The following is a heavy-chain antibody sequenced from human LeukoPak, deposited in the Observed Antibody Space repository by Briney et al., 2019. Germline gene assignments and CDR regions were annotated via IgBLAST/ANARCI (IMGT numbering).Heavy chain of an antibody. Sequence: ASVKVSCKASGYTFTSYDINWVRQATGQGLEWMGWMNPNSGNTGYAQKFQGRVTMTEDTSTDTAYMELSSLRSEDTAVYYCATVASRVWFSFDYWGQGTLVTVSS. CDR3: ATVASRVWFSFDY. D-gene: IGHD3-10*01. CDR1: GYTFTSYD. V-gene: IGHV1-8*01. CDR2: MNPNSGNT. J-gene: IGHJ4*02.